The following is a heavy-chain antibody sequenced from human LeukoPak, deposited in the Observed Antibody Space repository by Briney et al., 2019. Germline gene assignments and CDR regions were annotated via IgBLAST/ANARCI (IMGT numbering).Heavy chain of an antibody. Sequence: GGSLRLSCAASGFTFKDYYMIWIRQAPGKGLQCNSYISSSGSYINYADSVKGRFTISRDNTKNSLYLQMNSLRAEDTAVYYCARDGVVGAASGLFDYWGQGTLVTVSS. CDR3: ARDGVVGAASGLFDY. CDR2: ISSSGSYI. V-gene: IGHV3-11*05. D-gene: IGHD3-3*01. J-gene: IGHJ4*02. CDR1: GFTFKDYY.